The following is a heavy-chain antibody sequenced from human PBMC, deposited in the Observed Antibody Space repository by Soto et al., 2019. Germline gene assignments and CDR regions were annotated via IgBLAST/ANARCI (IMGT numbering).Heavy chain of an antibody. V-gene: IGHV1-46*01. D-gene: IGHD3-22*01. CDR1: GYTFTSYY. CDR2: INPSAGST. CDR3: ARVPLYSDSSGYYYDHYYGMDV. Sequence: VASVKVSCKASGYTFTSYYIHWARHAPGQRLEWVGIINPSAGSTSYAQNFQGRVTMTRDTSTSTVYMELSSLRSEDTAVDYCARVPLYSDSSGYYYDHYYGMDVWGQGTTVTVSS. J-gene: IGHJ6*02.